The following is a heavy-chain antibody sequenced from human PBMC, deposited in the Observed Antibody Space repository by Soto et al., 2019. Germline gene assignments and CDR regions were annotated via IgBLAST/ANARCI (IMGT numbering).Heavy chain of an antibody. CDR2: ISGIGGST. D-gene: IGHD6-13*01. CDR3: ARASSGYISSWYYFDY. Sequence: EVQLLESGGGLVQPGGSLRLSCAASGFTFTDYALSWVRQAPGKGLEWVATISGIGGSTYLADSVKGRLSISRDNSKHTGSLLMNSLRVEDTAVYFCARASSGYISSWYYFDYWGRGTLVTVSS. V-gene: IGHV3-23*01. J-gene: IGHJ4*02. CDR1: GFTFTDYA.